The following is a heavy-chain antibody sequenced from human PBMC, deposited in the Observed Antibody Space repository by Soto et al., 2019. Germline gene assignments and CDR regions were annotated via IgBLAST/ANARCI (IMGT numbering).Heavy chain of an antibody. D-gene: IGHD3-3*01. J-gene: IGHJ4*02. CDR3: ARGRNKYYYDFWSGYYS. V-gene: IGHV4-34*01. CDR2: INHSGST. CDR1: GGSFSGYY. Sequence: QVQLQQWGAGLLKPSETLSLTCAVYGGSFSGYYWSWIRQPPGKGLEWIGEINHSGSTNYNPSLKSRVTISVDTSKNQFSLKLSSVTAADTAVYYCARGRNKYYYDFWSGYYSWGQGTLVTVSS.